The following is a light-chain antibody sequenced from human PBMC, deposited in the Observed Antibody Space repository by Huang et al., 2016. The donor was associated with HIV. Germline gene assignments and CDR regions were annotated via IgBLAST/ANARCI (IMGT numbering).Light chain of an antibody. CDR1: QGIGTY. CDR2: DVS. Sequence: DIVLTQSPVTLSLSPGDRATLSCRASQGIGTYLAWYQQKSGQAPRLLIYDVSNRAAGVPSRCSASGSETDFTLTIASLDPDDFAIYHCQQRSKWPLTFGGGTKVEMK. CDR3: QQRSKWPLT. J-gene: IGKJ4*01. V-gene: IGKV3-11*01.